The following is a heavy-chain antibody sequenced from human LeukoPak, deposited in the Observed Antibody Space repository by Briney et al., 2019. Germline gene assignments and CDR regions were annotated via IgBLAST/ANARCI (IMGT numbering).Heavy chain of an antibody. CDR2: ISAYDGNT. CDR1: GYTFTGQF. Sequence: ASVKVSCKASGYTFTGQFIHWVRQAPGQGLEWMGWISAYDGNTNYAQKLQGRVTMTTDTSTSTAYMELRSLRSDDTAVYYCAREVGIAAAGLPDYWGQGTLVTVSS. D-gene: IGHD6-13*01. J-gene: IGHJ4*02. V-gene: IGHV1-18*01. CDR3: AREVGIAAAGLPDY.